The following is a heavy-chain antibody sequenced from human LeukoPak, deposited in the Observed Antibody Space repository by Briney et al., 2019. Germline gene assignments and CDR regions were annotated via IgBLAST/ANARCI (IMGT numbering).Heavy chain of an antibody. CDR2: IDFSDDGVS. CDR1: GFRFSGYV. Sequence: GGSLRLSCAASGFRFSGYVMSWVRQAPGKGLEYVSSIDFSDDGVSYYADSVKGRFTISRDNSKNTLFLQMNSLRVEDTAFYYCARVDSGNYDYWGQGTLLTVSS. V-gene: IGHV3-23*01. CDR3: ARVDSGNYDY. J-gene: IGHJ4*02. D-gene: IGHD1-26*01.